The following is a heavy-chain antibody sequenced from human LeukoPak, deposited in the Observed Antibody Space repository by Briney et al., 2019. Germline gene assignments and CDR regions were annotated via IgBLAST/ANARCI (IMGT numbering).Heavy chain of an antibody. J-gene: IGHJ4*02. D-gene: IGHD1-14*01. V-gene: IGHV3-23*01. CDR2: ISNSDGST. CDR1: GFTFSSYA. Sequence: GGSLRLSCAASGFTFSSYAMSWVRQAPGKGLEWVSTISNSDGSTYYADSVKGRFSISRDNSEDTLYLQMNSLRAEDTAVYYCAKATGYLLWGQGTLVTVSS. CDR3: AKATGYLL.